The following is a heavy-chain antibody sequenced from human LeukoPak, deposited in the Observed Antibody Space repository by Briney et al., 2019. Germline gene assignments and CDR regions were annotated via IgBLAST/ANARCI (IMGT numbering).Heavy chain of an antibody. Sequence: KSSETLSLTCTVSGDSISSGGYYWSWIRQHPGKGLEWIGYIYTSGSTNYNPSLKSRVTISVDTSKNQFSLKLSSVTAADTAVYYCARLNGIAARIYYYMDVWGKGTTVTVSS. J-gene: IGHJ6*03. CDR2: IYTSGST. D-gene: IGHD6-6*01. CDR1: GDSISSGGYY. CDR3: ARLNGIAARIYYYMDV. V-gene: IGHV4-61*08.